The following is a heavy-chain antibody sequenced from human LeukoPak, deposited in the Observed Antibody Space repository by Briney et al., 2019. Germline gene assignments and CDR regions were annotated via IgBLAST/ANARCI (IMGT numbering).Heavy chain of an antibody. V-gene: IGHV3-30*02. CDR2: IRYDGTNK. D-gene: IGHD3-22*01. J-gene: IGHJ1*01. CDR1: GFTFSSYA. CDR3: ARVTSSGYYYWDTSGYFQH. Sequence: TGGSLRLSCVASGFTFSSYAMHWVRQAPGKGLEWVAFIRYDGTNKYYADSVKGRFTISRDHAKNSLYLQMNSLRAEDTAVYYCARVTSSGYYYWDTSGYFQHWGQGTLVTVSS.